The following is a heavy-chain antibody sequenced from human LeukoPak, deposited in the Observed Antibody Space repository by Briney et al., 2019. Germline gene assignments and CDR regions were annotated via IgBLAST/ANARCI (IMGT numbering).Heavy chain of an antibody. CDR2: IYHSGST. Sequence: PSETLSLTCAVPGGSISSGGYSWSWIRQQPGKGLEWIGYIYHSGSTYYNPSLKSRVTISVDRSKNQFSLKLSSVTAADTAVYYCARSATGTTQTNWFDPWGQGTLVTVSS. V-gene: IGHV4-30-2*01. D-gene: IGHD1-1*01. J-gene: IGHJ5*02. CDR3: ARSATGTTQTNWFDP. CDR1: GGSISSGGYS.